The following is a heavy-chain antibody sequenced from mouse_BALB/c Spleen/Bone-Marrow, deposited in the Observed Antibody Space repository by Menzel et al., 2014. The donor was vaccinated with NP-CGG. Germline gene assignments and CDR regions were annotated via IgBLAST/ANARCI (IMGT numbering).Heavy chain of an antibody. Sequence: EVQLQQSGGGLVQPGGSLKLSCAASGFDFRRYWMSWVRQAPGKGLEWIGEINPDSSTINYAPSLKDKFIISSDNAKNTLYLQMSKVRSEDTVLYYCARLGYYGYFDYWGQGTTLTVSS. D-gene: IGHD2-3*01. J-gene: IGHJ2*01. CDR1: GFDFRRYW. CDR3: ARLGYYGYFDY. V-gene: IGHV4-1*02. CDR2: INPDSSTI.